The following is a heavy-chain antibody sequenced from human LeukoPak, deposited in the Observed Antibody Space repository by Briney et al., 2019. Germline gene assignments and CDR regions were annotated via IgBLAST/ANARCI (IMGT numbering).Heavy chain of an antibody. J-gene: IGHJ4*02. CDR2: ISSSSSYI. V-gene: IGHV3-21*01. D-gene: IGHD2-2*01. CDR3: ATLYCSSTSCYDY. CDR1: GFTFSSYS. Sequence: GGSLRLSCAASGFTFSSYSMNWVRKAPGKGLEWVSSISSSSSYIYYADSVKGRFTISRDNAKNSLYLQMNSLRAEDTAVYYCATLYCSSTSCYDYWGQGTLVTVSS.